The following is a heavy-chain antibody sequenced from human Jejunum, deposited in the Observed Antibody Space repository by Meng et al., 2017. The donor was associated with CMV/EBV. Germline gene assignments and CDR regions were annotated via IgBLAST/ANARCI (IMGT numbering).Heavy chain of an antibody. D-gene: IGHD3-16*01. Sequence: QVQLFQSGAVVNKPGASVKVSCRASCYTFSTYGITWVRQAPGQGLEWMGMINTSVGYTSHAQKFQGRVTMTRDTSTSTVHMEVSSLRSADTAVYYCARASRVLGGFDYWGQGTLVTVSS. CDR3: ARASRVLGGFDY. CDR2: INTSVGYT. V-gene: IGHV1-46*01. CDR1: CYTFSTYG. J-gene: IGHJ4*02.